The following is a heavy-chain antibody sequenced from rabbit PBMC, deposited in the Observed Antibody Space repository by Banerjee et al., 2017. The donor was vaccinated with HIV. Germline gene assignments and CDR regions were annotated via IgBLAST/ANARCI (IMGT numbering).Heavy chain of an antibody. CDR1: GFSFSSSYY. CDR3: ARGAAGSTYYPYYGMDL. J-gene: IGHJ6*01. V-gene: IGHV1S40*01. D-gene: IGHD8-1*01. CDR2: IYAGSIGNT. Sequence: QSLEESGGGLVQPEGSLALTCTASGFSFSSSYYMCWVRQAPGKGLEWIACIYAGSIGNTYYASWAKGRFTISKTSSTTVTLQMTSLTAADTATYFCARGAAGSTYYPYYGMDLWGPGTLVTVS.